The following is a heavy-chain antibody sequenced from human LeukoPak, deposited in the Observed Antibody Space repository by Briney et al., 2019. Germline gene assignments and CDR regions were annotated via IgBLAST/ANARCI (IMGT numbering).Heavy chain of an antibody. Sequence: ASVKVSCKASGYTFTGYYMHWVRQAPGQGLEWMGWINPNNGGTNYAQKFQGRVTMTRDTSISTAYMELSRLTSDDTAVYYCERGRGSTSSNFDYWGQGTLVTVSS. CDR2: INPNNGGT. V-gene: IGHV1-2*02. D-gene: IGHD2-2*01. CDR1: GYTFTGYY. J-gene: IGHJ4*02. CDR3: ERGRGSTSSNFDY.